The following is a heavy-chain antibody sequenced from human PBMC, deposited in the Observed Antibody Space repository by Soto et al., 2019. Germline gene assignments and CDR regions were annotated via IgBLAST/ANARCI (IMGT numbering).Heavy chain of an antibody. J-gene: IGHJ4*02. V-gene: IGHV4-59*08. CDR2: IYYRGST. CDR3: ARRYGYYFDY. Sequence: PSETLSLTCTVSGGSISSYYWSWIRQPPGKGLEWIGYIYYRGSTNYNPSLKSRVTISVDTSKNQLSLKLSSVTAADTAVYYCARRYGYYFDYWGQGTLVTVS. CDR1: GGSISSYY. D-gene: IGHD4-17*01.